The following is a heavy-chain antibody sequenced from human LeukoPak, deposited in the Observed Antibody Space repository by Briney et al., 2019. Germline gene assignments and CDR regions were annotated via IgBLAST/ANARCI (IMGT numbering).Heavy chain of an antibody. Sequence: SETLSLTCAVYGGSFSGYYWSWIRQPPGKGLEWIGEINHSGSTYYNPSLKSRVTISVDTSKSQFSLKLSSVTATDTAVYYCARGYYYMDVWGKGTTVTISS. CDR2: INHSGST. CDR1: GGSFSGYY. CDR3: ARGYYYMDV. V-gene: IGHV4-34*01. J-gene: IGHJ6*03.